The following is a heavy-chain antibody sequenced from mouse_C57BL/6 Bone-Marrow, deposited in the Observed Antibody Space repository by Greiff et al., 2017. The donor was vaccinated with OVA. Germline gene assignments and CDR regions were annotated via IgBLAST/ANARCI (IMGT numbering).Heavy chain of an antibody. D-gene: IGHD4-1*01. CDR1: GYSFTGYY. V-gene: IGHV1-42*01. CDR3: ASCGGLGRVYYAMDY. CDR2: INPSTGGT. J-gene: IGHJ4*01. Sequence: VQLQQSGPELVKPGASVKISCKASGYSFTGYYMTWVKQSPEKSLEWIGEINPSTGGTTYNQKFKATATLTVDKSSSTAYMQLKSLTSEDSAVYYCASCGGLGRVYYAMDYWGQGTSVTVSS.